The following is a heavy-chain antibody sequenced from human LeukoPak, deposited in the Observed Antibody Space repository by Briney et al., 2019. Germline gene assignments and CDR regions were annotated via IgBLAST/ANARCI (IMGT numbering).Heavy chain of an antibody. CDR1: GFTFSSYG. CDR2: IRYDGSDK. D-gene: IGHD1-26*01. J-gene: IGHJ4*02. Sequence: GGSLRLSCAASGFTFSSYGMHWVRQAPGKGLKWVAFIRYDGSDKYYGDSVKGRFTISRDNSTNTLYLQMNSLRAEDTAVYYCAKADSGTYYGLGDYFDYWGQGTLVTVSS. V-gene: IGHV3-30*02. CDR3: AKADSGTYYGLGDYFDY.